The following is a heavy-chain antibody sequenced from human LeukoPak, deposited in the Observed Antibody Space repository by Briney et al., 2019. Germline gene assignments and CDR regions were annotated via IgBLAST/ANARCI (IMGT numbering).Heavy chain of an antibody. CDR3: ARENSAAGAIDY. V-gene: IGHV1-69*13. CDR1: GGTFSSYA. CDR2: IIPIFGTA. Sequence: ASVKVSCKASGGTFSSYAISWVRQAPGQGLEWMGGIIPIFGTANYARKFQGRVTITADESTSTAYMELSSLRSEDTAVYYCARENSAAGAIDYWGQGTLVTVSS. D-gene: IGHD6-13*01. J-gene: IGHJ4*02.